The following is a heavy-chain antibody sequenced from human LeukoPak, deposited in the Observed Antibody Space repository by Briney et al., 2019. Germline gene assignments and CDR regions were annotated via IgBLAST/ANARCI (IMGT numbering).Heavy chain of an antibody. CDR2: ILPIFGTA. J-gene: IGHJ4*02. D-gene: IGHD3-3*01. CDR3: ARGKGFVGHFDF. V-gene: IGHV1-69*06. CDR1: GGSFTNNA. Sequence: SVKVSCKVSGGSFTNNAISWVRQAPGQGPEWMGRILPIFGTAEYAERFQGRVTITADKSTTTAYMELTSLKVEDKALYFCARGKGFVGHFDFWGQGTLVTVSS.